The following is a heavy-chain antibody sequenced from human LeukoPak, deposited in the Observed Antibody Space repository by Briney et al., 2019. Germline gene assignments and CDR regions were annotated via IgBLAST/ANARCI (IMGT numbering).Heavy chain of an antibody. J-gene: IGHJ6*02. CDR1: GYTFTGYY. V-gene: IGHV1-2*06. D-gene: IGHD1-14*01. CDR2: INPNSGGT. CDR3: AREEERYHPIRLYYYYYYGMDV. Sequence: ASVKVSCKASGYTFTGYYMHWVRQAPGQGLEWMGRINPNSGGTNYAQKFQGRVTMTRDTSISTAYMELSRLRSDDTAVYHCAREEERYHPIRLYYYYYYGMDVWGQGTTVTVSS.